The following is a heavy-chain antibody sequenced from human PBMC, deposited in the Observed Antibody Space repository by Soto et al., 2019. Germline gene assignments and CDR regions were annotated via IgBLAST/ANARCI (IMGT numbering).Heavy chain of an antibody. Sequence: EVQLLESGGGLVQPGGSLRLSCAASGFTFSSYAMSWVRQAPGKGLEWVSAISGSGGSTYYADSVKGQFTISRDNSKNTLYLQMNSLRADDTAVYYCAKVSYSDSSWQFDYWGQGTLVTVSS. CDR1: GFTFSSYA. CDR3: AKVSYSDSSWQFDY. J-gene: IGHJ4*02. CDR2: ISGSGGST. V-gene: IGHV3-23*01. D-gene: IGHD6-13*01.